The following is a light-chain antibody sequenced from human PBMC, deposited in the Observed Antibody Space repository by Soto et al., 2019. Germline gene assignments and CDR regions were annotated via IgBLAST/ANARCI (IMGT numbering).Light chain of an antibody. CDR2: GVS. CDR3: QQYSSPPPT. V-gene: IGKV3-20*01. J-gene: IGKJ1*01. CDR1: QSVGSSY. Sequence: EVVLMQSPGTLSLSPGERATLSCRASQSVGSSYLAWYQHKPGQAPRLLIYGVSSRATDIPDRFSGSGSGTDFTLTISRLAPEDLAVYYCQQYSSPPPTFGQGTKVEIK.